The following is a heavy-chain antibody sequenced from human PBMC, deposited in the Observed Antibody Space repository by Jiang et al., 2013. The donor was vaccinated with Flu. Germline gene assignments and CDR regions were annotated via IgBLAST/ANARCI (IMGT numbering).Heavy chain of an antibody. V-gene: IGHV3-23*01. CDR3: AKGTEYDY. Sequence: ISGSGGSTYYADSVKAGFTISRDNSKNTLYLQMNSLRAEDTAVYYCAKGTEYDYWGQGTLVTVSS. CDR2: ISGSGGST. J-gene: IGHJ4*02. D-gene: IGHD1-1*01.